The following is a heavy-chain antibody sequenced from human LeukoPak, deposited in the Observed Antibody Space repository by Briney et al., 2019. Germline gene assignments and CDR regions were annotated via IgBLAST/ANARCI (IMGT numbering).Heavy chain of an antibody. Sequence: PGGSLRLSCAASGSTFSSYWMSWVRQAPGKGLEWVANIKQDGSEKDYVDSVKGRFTISRDNAKNSLYLQMNNLRAEDTAVYYCARYCGGDCYGMDVWGQGTTATVSS. J-gene: IGHJ6*02. D-gene: IGHD2-21*01. CDR3: ARYCGGDCYGMDV. CDR2: IKQDGSEK. V-gene: IGHV3-7*01. CDR1: GSTFSSYW.